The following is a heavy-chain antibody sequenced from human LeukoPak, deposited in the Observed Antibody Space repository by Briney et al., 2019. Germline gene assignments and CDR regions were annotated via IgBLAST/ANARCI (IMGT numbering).Heavy chain of an antibody. D-gene: IGHD6-19*01. Sequence: GGSLRLSCAASGFPLSSHAMSWVRQAPGKGLEWVSYISSSGSTIYYADSVKGRFTISRDNAKNSLYLQMNSLRAEDTAVYYCAREFRDSSGWYLDYWGQGTLVTVSS. CDR3: AREFRDSSGWYLDY. J-gene: IGHJ4*02. CDR2: ISSSGSTI. CDR1: GFPLSSHA. V-gene: IGHV3-48*03.